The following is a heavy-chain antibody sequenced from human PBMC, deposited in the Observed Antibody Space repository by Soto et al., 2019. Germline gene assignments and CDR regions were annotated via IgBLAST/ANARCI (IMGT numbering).Heavy chain of an antibody. J-gene: IGHJ5*02. CDR2: MYHSGNT. D-gene: IGHD3-22*01. CDR3: VKYYYDSSGLNWFDP. V-gene: IGHV4-31*03. CDR1: GASITSDDFY. Sequence: TLSLTCTVSGASITSDDFYCSWIRQHPGKGLEWIGYMYHSGNTYYNPSLRSRLIMSMDPSKNQFSLRLTSVTAADTAVYYCVKYYYDSSGLNWFDPWGPGTLVTASS.